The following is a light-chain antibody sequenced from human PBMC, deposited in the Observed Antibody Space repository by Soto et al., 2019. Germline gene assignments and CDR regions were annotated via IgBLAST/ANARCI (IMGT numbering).Light chain of an antibody. V-gene: IGKV3-11*01. Sequence: EIVLTQSPATLSLSPGGRATLSCRASQSVNSYLAWYQQKPGQAPRLLLYDASTRATGIPARFSGSGSGTDFTLTISRLEPEDFAVYYCQQRSNWPPITFGGGTKVEIK. J-gene: IGKJ4*01. CDR1: QSVNSY. CDR2: DAS. CDR3: QQRSNWPPIT.